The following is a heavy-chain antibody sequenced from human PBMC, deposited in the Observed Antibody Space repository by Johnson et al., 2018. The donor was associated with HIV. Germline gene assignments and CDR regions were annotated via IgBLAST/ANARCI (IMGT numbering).Heavy chain of an antibody. Sequence: QMMLVESGGGVVQSGGSLRLSCTASGFTFSNYGIHWVRQTPGKGLEWVAFIRSDESNKYYADSVKGRYIISRDNAKRSLYLQMNGLRVEDTALYYCARGRPWGWELRRDAFDVWGQGTMVTVSS. J-gene: IGHJ3*01. CDR2: IRSDESNK. CDR1: GFTFSNYG. V-gene: IGHV3-30*02. CDR3: ARGRPWGWELRRDAFDV. D-gene: IGHD4-23*01.